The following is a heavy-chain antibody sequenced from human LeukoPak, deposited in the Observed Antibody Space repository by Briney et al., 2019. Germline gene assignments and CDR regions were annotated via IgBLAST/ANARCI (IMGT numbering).Heavy chain of an antibody. CDR3: ARGLWTPGYYYYGMDV. D-gene: IGHD3/OR15-3a*01. CDR1: GGTFSSYA. CDR2: INTNTGNP. J-gene: IGHJ6*02. V-gene: IGHV7-4-1*02. Sequence: ASVKVSCKASGGTFSSYAISWVRQAPGQGLEWMGWINTNTGNPTYAQGFTGRFVFSLDTSVSTAYLQISSLKAEDTAVYYCARGLWTPGYYYYGMDVWGQGTTVTVSS.